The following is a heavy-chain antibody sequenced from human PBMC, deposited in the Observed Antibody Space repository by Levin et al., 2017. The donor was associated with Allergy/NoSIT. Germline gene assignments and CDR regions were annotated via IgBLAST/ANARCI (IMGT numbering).Heavy chain of an antibody. CDR1: GFTFSSYA. V-gene: IGHV3-30*04. J-gene: IGHJ3*02. Sequence: GGSLRLSCAASGFTFSSYAMHWVRQAPGKGLEWVAVISYDGSNKYYADSVKGRFTISRDNSKNTLYLQMNSLRAEDTAVYYCARDSPLLHAFDIWGQGTMVTVSS. CDR2: ISYDGSNK. CDR3: ARDSPLLHAFDI.